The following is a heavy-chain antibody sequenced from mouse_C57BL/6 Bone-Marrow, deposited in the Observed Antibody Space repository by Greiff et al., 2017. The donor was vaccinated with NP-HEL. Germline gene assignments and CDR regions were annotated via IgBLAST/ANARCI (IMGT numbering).Heavy chain of an antibody. CDR1: GYTFTDYY. J-gene: IGHJ4*01. CDR2: INPYNGGT. D-gene: IGHD1-1*01. CDR3: ARWVYYGSSYAMDY. Sequence: EVQRVESGPVLVKPGASVKMSCKASGYTFTDYYMNWVKQSHGKSLEWIGVINPYNGGTSYNQKFKGKATLTVDKSSSTAYMELNSLTSEDSAVYYCARWVYYGSSYAMDYWGQGTSVTVSS. V-gene: IGHV1-19*01.